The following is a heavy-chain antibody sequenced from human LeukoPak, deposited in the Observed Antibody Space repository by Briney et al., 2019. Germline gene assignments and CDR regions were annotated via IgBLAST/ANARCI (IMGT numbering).Heavy chain of an antibody. CDR3: ARGVAAAGTFGG. Sequence: ASVKVSCKASGYTFTGNYMHWVRQAPGQGLEWMGWINPNSGGTTYAQKFQGRVTMTRDTSISTAYMELSRLRSDDTAVYYCARGVAAAGTFGGWGQGTLVTVSS. CDR1: GYTFTGNY. CDR2: INPNSGGT. D-gene: IGHD6-13*01. V-gene: IGHV1-2*02. J-gene: IGHJ4*02.